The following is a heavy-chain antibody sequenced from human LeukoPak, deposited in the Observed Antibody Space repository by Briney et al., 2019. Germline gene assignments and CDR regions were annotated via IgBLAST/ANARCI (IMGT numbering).Heavy chain of an antibody. Sequence: GSLRLSCAASGFTFSSYSMNWIRQPPGKGLEWIGEINHSGSTNYNPSLKSRVTISVDTSKNQFSLKLSSVTAADTAVYYCARGRYYYGSGSYSPYFDYWGQGTLVTVSS. J-gene: IGHJ4*02. V-gene: IGHV4-34*01. D-gene: IGHD3-10*01. CDR2: INHSGST. CDR1: GFTFSSYS. CDR3: ARGRYYYGSGSYSPYFDY.